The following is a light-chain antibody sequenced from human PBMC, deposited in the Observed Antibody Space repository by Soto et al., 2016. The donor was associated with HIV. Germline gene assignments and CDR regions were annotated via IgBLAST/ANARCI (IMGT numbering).Light chain of an antibody. CDR1: NIGSKS. V-gene: IGLV3-21*03. CDR2: DDA. CDR3: QVWDSSSDHWV. J-gene: IGLJ3*02. Sequence: SYELTQAPSVSLAPGKTAEIPCGGNNIGSKSVHWYQQKPGQAPVLVLFDDAERPSGIPERFSGSNSGHTATLTISRVEAGDEADYYSQVWDSSSDHWVFGGGTKLTVL.